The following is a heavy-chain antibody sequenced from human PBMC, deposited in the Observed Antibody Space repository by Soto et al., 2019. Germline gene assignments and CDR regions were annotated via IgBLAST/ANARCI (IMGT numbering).Heavy chain of an antibody. CDR2: INHSGST. V-gene: IGHV4-34*01. D-gene: IGHD6-13*01. CDR1: GGSFSGYY. CDR3: ARGLDGSSWWNNWFAP. J-gene: IGHJ5*02. Sequence: ETLSLTCAVYGGSFSGYYWSWIRQPPGKGLEWIGEINHSGSTNYNPSLKSRVTISVDTSKNQFSLKLSSVAAADTAVYYCARGLDGSSWWNNWFAPWGQGTLVTVSS.